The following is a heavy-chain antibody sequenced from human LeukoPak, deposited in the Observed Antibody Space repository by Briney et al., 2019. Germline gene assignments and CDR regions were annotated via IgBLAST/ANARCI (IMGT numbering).Heavy chain of an antibody. V-gene: IGHV1-46*01. CDR2: INPSGGST. CDR3: ARDRGSSWYPGHYYYMDV. CDR1: GYTFTSYY. D-gene: IGHD6-13*01. J-gene: IGHJ6*03. Sequence: SSVKVSCKASGYTFTSYYMHWVRQAPGQGLEWMGIINPSGGSTSYAQKFQGRVTITADKSTSTAYMELSSLRSEDTAVYYCARDRGSSWYPGHYYYMDVWGKGTTVTVSS.